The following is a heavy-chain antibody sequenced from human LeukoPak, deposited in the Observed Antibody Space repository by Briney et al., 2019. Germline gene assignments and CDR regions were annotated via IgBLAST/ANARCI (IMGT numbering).Heavy chain of an antibody. Sequence: GGSLILSYASSGFTFSSYEMNLVRPAPGKGLEWVSYIRSSGSTIYYADSVKGRFAISNDNDKNSLYLQMSSLRAEDTAVYYCARDRRYYDSNGLNLWGQGTLVTVSS. CDR2: IRSSGSTI. J-gene: IGHJ4*02. V-gene: IGHV3-48*03. D-gene: IGHD3-22*01. CDR3: ARDRRYYDSNGLNL. CDR1: GFTFSSYE.